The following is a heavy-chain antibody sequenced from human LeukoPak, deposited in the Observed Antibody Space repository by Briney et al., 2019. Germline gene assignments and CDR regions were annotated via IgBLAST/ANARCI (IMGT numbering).Heavy chain of an antibody. CDR2: ISYDGGNK. J-gene: IGHJ6*02. D-gene: IGHD3-3*01. CDR1: GFTFSSYG. V-gene: IGHV3-30*18. Sequence: PGGSLRLSCAASGFTFSSYGMHWVRQAPGKGLEWVAVISYDGGNKYYADSVKGRFTISRDNSKNTLYLQMNSLRAEDTAVYYCAKDLRDFWSGYYYYYYYGMDVWGQGTTVTDSS. CDR3: AKDLRDFWSGYYYYYYYGMDV.